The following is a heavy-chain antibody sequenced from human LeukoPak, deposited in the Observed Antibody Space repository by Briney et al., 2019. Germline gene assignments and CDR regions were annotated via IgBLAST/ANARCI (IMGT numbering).Heavy chain of an antibody. CDR2: LHHSGIT. CDR3: ARHVNQLVTDFGPMGYFDY. Sequence: SETLSLTCAVSIDSIRSGYYWGWIRQSPGRGLEWIGTLHHSGITYYNPSLKSRVTISVDTSKNQFSLNLSSVTAADTAVYYCARHVNQLVTDFGPMGYFDYWGHGTLVTVSS. D-gene: IGHD3-3*01. CDR1: IDSIRSGYY. V-gene: IGHV4-38-2*01. J-gene: IGHJ4*01.